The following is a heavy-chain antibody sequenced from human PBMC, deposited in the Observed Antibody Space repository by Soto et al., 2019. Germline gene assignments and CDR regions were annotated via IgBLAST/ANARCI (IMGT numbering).Heavy chain of an antibody. D-gene: IGHD6-13*01. CDR3: ARDGRAAVQIDY. V-gene: IGHV3-21*01. CDR1: GFTFSSYS. Sequence: AGGSLRLSCAASGFTFSSYSMNWVRQAPGKGLEWVSSISSSSSYIYYADSVKGRFTISRDNAKNSLYLQMNSLRAEDTAVYYCARDGRAAVQIDYWGQGTLVTVSS. CDR2: ISSSSSYI. J-gene: IGHJ4*02.